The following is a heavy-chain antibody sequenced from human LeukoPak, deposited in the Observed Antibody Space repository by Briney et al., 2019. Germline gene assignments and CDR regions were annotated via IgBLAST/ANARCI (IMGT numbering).Heavy chain of an antibody. V-gene: IGHV3-23*01. CDR2: CLDTSCTE. CDR1: GFTFSSFD. D-gene: IGHD2-21*01. Sequence: GGSLRLSCAASGFTFSSFDMSWVRQAPGKGLEWVSTLACLDTSCTEYYADSVKGRFGISRDNSRSTLSLQMNSLRVEDTAVYYCARDSEGCSDFWGQGTLVTVSS. J-gene: IGHJ4*02. CDR3: ARDSEGCSDF.